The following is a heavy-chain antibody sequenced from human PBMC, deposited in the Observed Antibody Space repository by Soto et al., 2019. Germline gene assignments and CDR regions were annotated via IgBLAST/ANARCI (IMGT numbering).Heavy chain of an antibody. CDR2: IGDSGTPT. Sequence: EVQLLESGGGLVQPGGSLRLSCAASGFTFSSYAMKWVRQAPGKGLEWVSLIGDSGTPTYYADSVKGRFTISRDNSGNTLFLEMYSLRAEDTAVYYGARYIPGVRYYGMDVWGQGTTVTVSS. CDR3: ARYIPGVRYYGMDV. D-gene: IGHD2-2*01. V-gene: IGHV3-23*01. CDR1: GFTFSSYA. J-gene: IGHJ6*02.